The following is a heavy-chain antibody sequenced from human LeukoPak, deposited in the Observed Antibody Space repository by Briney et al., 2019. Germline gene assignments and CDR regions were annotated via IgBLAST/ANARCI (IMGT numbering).Heavy chain of an antibody. Sequence: GGSLRLSCAASGFTFSSYGMHWVRQAPGKGLEWVAFIRYDGSNKYYADSVKGRFTISRDNSKNTLYLQMNSLRAEDTAVYYCAIELNGASGQSYVVLFAELRRGCPRCVYGRREPGHSVSWG. CDR3: AIELNGASGQSYVVLFAELRRGCPRCVYGRREPGHSVS. D-gene: IGHD5/OR15-5a*01. V-gene: IGHV3-30*02. CDR2: IRYDGSNK. J-gene: IGHJ5*01. CDR1: GFTFSSYG.